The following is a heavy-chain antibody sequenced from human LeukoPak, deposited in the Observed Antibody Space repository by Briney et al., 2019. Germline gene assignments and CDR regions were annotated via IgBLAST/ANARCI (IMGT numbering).Heavy chain of an antibody. Sequence: GRSLRLSCAASGFTFSSYAMHSVRQAPGKGLEWVAVISYDGSNKYYADSVKGRFTISRDNSKNTLYLQMNSLRAEDTAVYYCARDSGDGYNYFDYWGQGTLVTVSS. CDR1: GFTFSSYA. J-gene: IGHJ4*02. CDR3: ARDSGDGYNYFDY. D-gene: IGHD5-24*01. CDR2: ISYDGSNK. V-gene: IGHV3-30*01.